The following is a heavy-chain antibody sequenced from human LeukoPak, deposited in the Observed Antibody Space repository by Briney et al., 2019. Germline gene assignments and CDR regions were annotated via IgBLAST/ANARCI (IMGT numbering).Heavy chain of an antibody. V-gene: IGHV3-7*01. J-gene: IGHJ4*02. CDR1: GFIFTNYF. CDR3: ARYYYDSFDY. Sequence: GGSLRLSCAASGFIFTNYFMSWVRQAPGKGLEWVASIKHDGSEKYYVDSVRGRFTISRDNTMNSLYLQMNSLRAEDTAVYYCARYYYDSFDYWGQGTLVTVSS. CDR2: IKHDGSEK. D-gene: IGHD3-22*01.